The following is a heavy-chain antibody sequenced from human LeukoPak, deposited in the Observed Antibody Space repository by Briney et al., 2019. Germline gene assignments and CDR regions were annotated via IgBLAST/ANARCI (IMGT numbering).Heavy chain of an antibody. CDR2: IRGGGAVT. V-gene: IGHV3-23*01. CDR3: AKREDSYGNDALDI. Sequence: GSLRLSCAASGFTFSSYAMNWVRQAPGKGPEWVSYIRGGGAVTHYADSVKGRFTISRDNSKNTLYLQMSSLRAEDTAVYYCAKREDSYGNDALDIWGQGTMVTVSS. D-gene: IGHD5-18*01. J-gene: IGHJ3*02. CDR1: GFTFSSYA.